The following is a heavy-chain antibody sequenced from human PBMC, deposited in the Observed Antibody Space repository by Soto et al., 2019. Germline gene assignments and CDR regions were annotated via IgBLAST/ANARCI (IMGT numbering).Heavy chain of an antibody. D-gene: IGHD5-12*01. CDR3: AREPRLMSRDGYNDGRFFDY. J-gene: IGHJ4*02. Sequence: PGGSLRLSCAASGFTFSSYSMNWVRQAPGKGLEWVSSISSSSSYIYYADSVKGRFTISRDNAKNSLYLQMNSLRAEDTAVYYCAREPRLMSRDGYNDGRFFDYWGQGTLVTVSS. CDR2: ISSSSSYI. V-gene: IGHV3-21*01. CDR1: GFTFSSYS.